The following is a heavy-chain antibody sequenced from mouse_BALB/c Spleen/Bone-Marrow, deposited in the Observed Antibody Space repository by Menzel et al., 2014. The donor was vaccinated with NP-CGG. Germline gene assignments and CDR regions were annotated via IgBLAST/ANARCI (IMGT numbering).Heavy chain of an antibody. CDR1: GFTFTDYY. CDR2: IRNKAKGYTT. J-gene: IGHJ1*01. CDR3: ARDENVGIYWYFDV. V-gene: IGHV7-3*02. Sequence: EVKVVESGGGSVQPGGSLILSCVTSGFTFTDYYMSWVRQPPGKALEWLGFIRNKAKGYTTDYSASVKGRFTISRDNSQRILYLQMNTLRAEDSATYYCARDENVGIYWYFDVWGAGTTVIVSS.